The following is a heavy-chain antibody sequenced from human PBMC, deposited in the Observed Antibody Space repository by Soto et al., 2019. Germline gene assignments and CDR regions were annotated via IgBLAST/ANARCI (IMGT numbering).Heavy chain of an antibody. D-gene: IGHD3-22*01. J-gene: IGHJ4*02. CDR1: GYTFTSFD. CDR2: MNPNSGNT. CDR3: ARGPYDDNVGYHVAVDY. Sequence: QVQLVQSGAEVKKPGASVKVSCEASGYTFTSFDINWVRQAAGQGLEWMGWMNPNSGNTGFAQKFQGRVTLTRDTAISTAYMEVNSLRADDTAVYFCARGPYDDNVGYHVAVDYWGQGTLVTVSS. V-gene: IGHV1-8*01.